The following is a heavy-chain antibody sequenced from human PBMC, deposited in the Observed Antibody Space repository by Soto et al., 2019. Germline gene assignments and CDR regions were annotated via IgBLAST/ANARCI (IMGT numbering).Heavy chain of an antibody. J-gene: IGHJ4*02. CDR3: ALGGDYADY. V-gene: IGHV4-39*01. CDR1: GGSISSSSYY. Sequence: QLQLQESGPGLVKPSETLSLTCTVSGGSISSSSYYWGWIRQPPGKGLDGIGSIYYSGSPYYNPSLKSRVTISVDTSKNQFSLKLSSVTAADTAVYYCALGGDYADYWGQGTLVTVSS. CDR2: IYYSGSP. D-gene: IGHD4-17*01.